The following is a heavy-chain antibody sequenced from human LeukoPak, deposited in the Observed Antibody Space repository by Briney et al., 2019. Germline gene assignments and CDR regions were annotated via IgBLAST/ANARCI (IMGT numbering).Heavy chain of an antibody. V-gene: IGHV3-53*01. J-gene: IGHJ4*02. CDR2: IYSGGST. CDR3: ARVRDGYNLRGYYFDY. Sequence: PGGSLRLSCAASGFTVSSNYMSWVRQAPGKGLEWVSVIYSGGSTYYADSVKGRFTISRDNSKNTLYLQMNSLRAEDTAVYYCARVRDGYNLRGYYFDYWAREPWSPSPQ. CDR1: GFTVSSNY. D-gene: IGHD5-24*01.